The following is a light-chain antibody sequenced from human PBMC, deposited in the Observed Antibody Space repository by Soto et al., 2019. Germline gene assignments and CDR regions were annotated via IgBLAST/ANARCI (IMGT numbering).Light chain of an antibody. CDR3: GSRDSSPIASL. CDR1: SSNIGGNS. CDR2: DDN. J-gene: IGLJ1*01. Sequence: QSVLTQPPSVSAAPGQKVTISCSGSSSNIGGNSVSWYQQLPGTAPKLLIYDDNKRPSGIPDRFSGSKSGTSATLGITGFQTGVEADYYCGSRDSSPIASLFGTGTKVTVL. V-gene: IGLV1-51*01.